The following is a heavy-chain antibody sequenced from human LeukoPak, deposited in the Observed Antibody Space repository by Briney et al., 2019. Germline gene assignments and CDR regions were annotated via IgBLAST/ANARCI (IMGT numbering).Heavy chain of an antibody. D-gene: IGHD6-13*01. V-gene: IGHV1-46*01. CDR1: GYTFTSYY. Sequence: ASVKVSCKASGYTFTSYYMHWVRQAPGQGLEWMGIINPSGGSTSYAQKFQGRVTMTRDTSTSTVYMELSSLRSDDTAVYYCARDGAARRHVDYWGQGTLVTVSS. CDR3: ARDGAARRHVDY. J-gene: IGHJ4*02. CDR2: INPSGGST.